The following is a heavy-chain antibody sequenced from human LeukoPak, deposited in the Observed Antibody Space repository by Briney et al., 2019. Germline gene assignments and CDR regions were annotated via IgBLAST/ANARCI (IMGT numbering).Heavy chain of an antibody. CDR3: ARSRIMITFGGVVVFPSDAFDI. Sequence: SETLSLTCAVYGGSFSGYYWSWIRQPPGKGLEWIGEINHSGSTNYNPSLKSRVTISVDTSKNQFSLKLSSVTAADTAVYYCARSRIMITFGGVVVFPSDAFDIWGQGTMVTVSS. CDR2: INHSGST. J-gene: IGHJ3*02. V-gene: IGHV4-34*01. CDR1: GGSFSGYY. D-gene: IGHD3-16*02.